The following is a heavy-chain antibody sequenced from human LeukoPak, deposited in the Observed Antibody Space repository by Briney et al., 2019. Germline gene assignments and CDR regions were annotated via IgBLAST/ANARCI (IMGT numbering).Heavy chain of an antibody. Sequence: SETLSLTCTVSGASISSYYWSWIRQPPGKGLEWIGYIYYSGSTNYNPSLKSRVTISVDTSKNQFSLKLSSVTAADTAVYYCASLGVAATYFDYWGQGTLVTVSS. J-gene: IGHJ4*02. V-gene: IGHV4-59*01. D-gene: IGHD2-15*01. CDR3: ASLGVAATYFDY. CDR1: GASISSYY. CDR2: IYYSGST.